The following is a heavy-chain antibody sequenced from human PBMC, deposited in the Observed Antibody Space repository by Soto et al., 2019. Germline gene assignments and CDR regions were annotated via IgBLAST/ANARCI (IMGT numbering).Heavy chain of an antibody. D-gene: IGHD6-13*01. CDR1: GFSVSGYS. CDR3: AKDNQVAAAVKTDP. Sequence: EVQLMESGGGLVRPGGSLRLSCAASGFSVSGYSMNWVRQAPGKGLEWISYIRGSSGTTIYAASVRGRFTISRDNSKNTLYLQMNSLRAEDTAVYYCAKDNQVAAAVKTDPWGQGTLVTVSS. J-gene: IGHJ5*02. V-gene: IGHV3-48*01. CDR2: IRGSSGTT.